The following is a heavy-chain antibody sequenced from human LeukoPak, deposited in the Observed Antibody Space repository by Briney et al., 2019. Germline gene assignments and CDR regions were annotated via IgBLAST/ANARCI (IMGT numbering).Heavy chain of an antibody. CDR1: GFTFSSYA. Sequence: GGSLRLSCAASGFTFSSYAMSWVRQAPGKGLEWVSSISSSSSYIYYADSVKGRFTISRDNAKNSLYLQMNSLRAEDTAVYYCARDREPYYYDSSGYPEYFQHWGQGTLVTVSS. CDR3: ARDREPYYYDSSGYPEYFQH. J-gene: IGHJ1*01. CDR2: ISSSSSYI. V-gene: IGHV3-21*01. D-gene: IGHD3-22*01.